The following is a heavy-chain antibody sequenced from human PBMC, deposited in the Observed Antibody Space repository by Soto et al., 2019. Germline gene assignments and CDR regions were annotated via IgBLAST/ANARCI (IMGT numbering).Heavy chain of an antibody. V-gene: IGHV4-31*03. Sequence: SETLSLTCTVSGGSISSGGYYWSWIRQHPGKGLEWIGYIYYSGSTYYNPSLKSRVTISVDTSKNQFSLKLSSVTAADTAVYYCARVYRPIVGYNWFDPWGQGTLVTSPQ. CDR1: GGSISSGGYY. CDR3: ARVYRPIVGYNWFDP. J-gene: IGHJ5*02. CDR2: IYYSGST. D-gene: IGHD1-26*01.